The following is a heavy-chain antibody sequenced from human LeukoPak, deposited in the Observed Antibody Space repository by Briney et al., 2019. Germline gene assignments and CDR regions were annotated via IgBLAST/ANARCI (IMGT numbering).Heavy chain of an antibody. Sequence: GGSLRLSCAASGFTFSSYAMSWVRQAPGKGLEWVAVVSYDGTNKFYADSVKGRFTISRDSSKNTLYLQMNSLGVEDTAVYYCAREIGTSRAGLAWFERWGQGTMVTVSS. D-gene: IGHD3-9*01. CDR1: GFTFSSYA. CDR2: VSYDGTNK. CDR3: AREIGTSRAGLAWFER. J-gene: IGHJ3*01. V-gene: IGHV3-30*03.